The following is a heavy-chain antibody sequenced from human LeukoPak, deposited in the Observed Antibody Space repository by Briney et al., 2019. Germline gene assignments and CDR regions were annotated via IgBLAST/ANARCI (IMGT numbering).Heavy chain of an antibody. CDR1: GYTFTSYD. Sequence: ASVKVSCKASGYTFTSYDINWVRQAAGQGLEWMGWMNPNSGNTGYAQKFQGRVTMTRNTSISTAYMELSSLRSEDTAVYYCARGIYYDLLTTEYNWFDPWGQGTLVTVSS. V-gene: IGHV1-8*01. D-gene: IGHD3-9*01. J-gene: IGHJ5*02. CDR3: ARGIYYDLLTTEYNWFDP. CDR2: MNPNSGNT.